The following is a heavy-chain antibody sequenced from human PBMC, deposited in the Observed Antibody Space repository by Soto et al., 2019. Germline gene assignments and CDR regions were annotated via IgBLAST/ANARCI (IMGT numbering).Heavy chain of an antibody. Sequence: AGGSLRLSCAASGFTFTRYSMNWVRQAPGKGLEWVSSISSTTNYIYYADSMKGRFTVSRDNAKNSVYLEMNSLSAEDTAVYYCARESEDLTSNFDYWGQGTLVTVYS. J-gene: IGHJ4*02. V-gene: IGHV3-21*01. CDR1: GFTFTRYS. CDR3: ARESEDLTSNFDY. CDR2: ISSTTNYI.